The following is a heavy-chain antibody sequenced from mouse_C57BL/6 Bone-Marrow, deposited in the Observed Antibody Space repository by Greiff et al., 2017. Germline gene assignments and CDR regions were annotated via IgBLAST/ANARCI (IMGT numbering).Heavy chain of an antibody. CDR1: GYTFTSYW. D-gene: IGHD4-1*01. J-gene: IGHJ3*01. Sequence: VQLQQPGAELVKPGASVKLSCKASGYTFTSYWMQWVKQRPGQGLEWIGEIDPSDSYTNYNQKFKGKATLTVDTSSSTAYMQLTSLPSEDSAVCYCASPLWDQFAYWGQGTLVTVSA. V-gene: IGHV1-50*01. CDR2: IDPSDSYT. CDR3: ASPLWDQFAY.